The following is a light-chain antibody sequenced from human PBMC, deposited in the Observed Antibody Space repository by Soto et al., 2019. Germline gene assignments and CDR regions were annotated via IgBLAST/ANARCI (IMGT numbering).Light chain of an antibody. CDR2: AAT. CDR3: QQHHKWPLT. J-gene: IGKJ4*01. V-gene: IGKV3-15*01. CDR1: ESINNN. Sequence: EIVMTQSPATLSVSPGEGATLSCTASESINNNLARYQQKPGQAPRLLIYAATTRATGFPARFSGSGSGTEFTLTISSLQSEDFAVYYCQQHHKWPLTFGGGTKVDIK.